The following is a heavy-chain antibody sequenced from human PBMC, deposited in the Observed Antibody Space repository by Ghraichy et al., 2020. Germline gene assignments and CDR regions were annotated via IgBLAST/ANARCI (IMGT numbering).Heavy chain of an antibody. J-gene: IGHJ5*02. V-gene: IGHV4-4*02. CDR1: GGSISGDNW. CDR2: VSHTGTT. CDR3: ATDGFTSAWLPVSWFDP. D-gene: IGHD6-19*01. Sequence: SETLSLTCTVSGGSISGDNWWSWIRQPPGRGLEWIGEVSHTGTTNYHPSLKSRVTMSVDKSSNQFSLRLRSVTAADTAIYYCATDGFTSAWLPVSWFDPWGQGTLVTVAS.